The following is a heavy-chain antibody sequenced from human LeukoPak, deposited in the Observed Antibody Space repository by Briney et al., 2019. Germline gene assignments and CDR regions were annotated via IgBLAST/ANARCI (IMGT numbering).Heavy chain of an antibody. CDR1: GYSFTSYW. Sequence: GESLKISCQGSGYSFTSYWIGWVRQMPGKGLEWMGIIYPGDADTRYSPSFQGQVTISADKSISTAYLQWSSLKASDTAMYYCARQLEYSTSGFDIWGQGTMVTVSS. D-gene: IGHD6-6*01. CDR3: ARQLEYSTSGFDI. V-gene: IGHV5-51*01. J-gene: IGHJ3*02. CDR2: IYPGDADT.